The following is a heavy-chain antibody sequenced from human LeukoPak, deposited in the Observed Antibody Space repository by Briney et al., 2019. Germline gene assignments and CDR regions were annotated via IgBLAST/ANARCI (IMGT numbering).Heavy chain of an antibody. V-gene: IGHV4-4*07. CDR1: GGSISGSY. CDR3: ARQASGDLYGMDV. D-gene: IGHD3-10*01. CDR2: IYTTGST. Sequence: SETLSLTCTVSGGSISGSYWSWIWEPAGKGLGYIGRIYTTGSTNYNPSLKSRVTMSVDTSKSQMSLKLTSVTAADTAVYYCARQASGDLYGMDVWGQGTTVTVSS. J-gene: IGHJ6*02.